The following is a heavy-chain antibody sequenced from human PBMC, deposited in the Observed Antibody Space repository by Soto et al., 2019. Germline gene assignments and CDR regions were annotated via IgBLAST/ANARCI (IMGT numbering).Heavy chain of an antibody. D-gene: IGHD3-10*01. J-gene: IGHJ4*02. CDR2: FDPEDGET. V-gene: IGHV1-24*01. Sequence: GASVKVSCKVSGYTLTELSMHWVRQAPGKGLEWMGGFDPEDGETNYAQKLQGRVTMTTDTSTSTAYMELRSLRSDDTAVYYCARGMTQITMVRGLIMYPDYWGQGTLVTVSS. CDR1: GYTLTELS. CDR3: ARGMTQITMVRGLIMYPDY.